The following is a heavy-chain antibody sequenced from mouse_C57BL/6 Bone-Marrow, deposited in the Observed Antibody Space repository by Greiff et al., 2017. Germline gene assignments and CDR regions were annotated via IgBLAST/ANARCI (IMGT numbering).Heavy chain of an antibody. CDR3: ASGIYDGYYEGAMDY. Sequence: QVQLQQPGAELVKPGASVKMSCKASGYTFTSYWITWVKQRPGQGLEWIGDISPGSGSTTYNEKFKSKGTLTVDTSSSTAYMQLGSLTSEDSAVYYCASGIYDGYYEGAMDYWGQGTSVTVSS. V-gene: IGHV1-55*01. D-gene: IGHD2-3*01. CDR2: ISPGSGST. J-gene: IGHJ4*01. CDR1: GYTFTSYW.